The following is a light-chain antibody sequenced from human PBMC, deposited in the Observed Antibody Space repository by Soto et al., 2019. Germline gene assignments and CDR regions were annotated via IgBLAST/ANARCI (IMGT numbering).Light chain of an antibody. CDR1: SSNVGSNN. V-gene: IGLV1-44*01. CDR2: TNN. Sequence: QSVLTQPPSASGTPGQRVTIACSGSSSNVGSNNVNWYQQLPGTAPKLLTYTNNQRPSGVPDRFSGSKSGTSASLAISGLQSEDEADYYCGAWDDSLNGWVFGGGTKLTVL. J-gene: IGLJ3*02. CDR3: GAWDDSLNGWV.